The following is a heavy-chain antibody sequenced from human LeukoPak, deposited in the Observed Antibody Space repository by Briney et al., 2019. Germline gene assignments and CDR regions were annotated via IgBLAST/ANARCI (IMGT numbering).Heavy chain of an antibody. CDR3: AREPTPFGSGSYPPTGRGYYYMDV. D-gene: IGHD3-10*01. CDR1: GFTISNYE. J-gene: IGHJ6*03. Sequence: GGSLRLSCAASGFTISNYETNWVRQAPGKGLEWVSYISTSGGIIHYADSVKGRFTISRDSAKNSVYLQMNSLRTDDTAVYYCAREPTPFGSGSYPPTGRGYYYMDVWGKGTTVTISS. V-gene: IGHV3-48*03. CDR2: ISTSGGII.